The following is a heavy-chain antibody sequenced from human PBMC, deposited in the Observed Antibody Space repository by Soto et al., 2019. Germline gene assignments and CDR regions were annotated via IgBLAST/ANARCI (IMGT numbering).Heavy chain of an antibody. J-gene: IGHJ4*02. CDR2: INAGNGNT. CDR1: GYTFTSYA. CDR3: ARWTGSGYDNFDD. D-gene: IGHD5-12*01. Sequence: ASVKVSCKASGYTFTSYAMHWVRQAPGQRLEWMGWINAGNGNTKYSQKFQGRVTITRDTSASTAYMELSSLRSEDTAAYYCARWTGSGYDNFDDWGQGTLVTVSS. V-gene: IGHV1-3*01.